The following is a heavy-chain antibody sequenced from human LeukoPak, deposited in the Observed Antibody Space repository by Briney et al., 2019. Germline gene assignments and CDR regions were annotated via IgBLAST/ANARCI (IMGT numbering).Heavy chain of an antibody. CDR2: ISSSSSTI. CDR3: ARVWSSGYTKDY. D-gene: IGHD3-22*01. Sequence: GGSLRLSCAASGFTFSSYSIDWVRQAPGKGLEWPSYISSSSSTIYYADSVKGRFTISRDNAKNSVYLQMNSLRAEDTAVYYCARVWSSGYTKDYWGQGTLVTVSS. J-gene: IGHJ4*02. CDR1: GFTFSSYS. V-gene: IGHV3-48*04.